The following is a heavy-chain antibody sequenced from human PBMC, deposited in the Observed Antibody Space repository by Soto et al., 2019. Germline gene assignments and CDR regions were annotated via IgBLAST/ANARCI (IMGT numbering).Heavy chain of an antibody. Sequence: QVQLQQWGAGLLKPSETLSLTCAVYGGSFSGYYWSWIRQPPGKGLEWIGEINHSGSTNYNPSLKSPVTISVDTSKNQFSLKLSSVTAADTAVYYCATCGSSGYYGSGSYSWFDPWGQGTLVTVSS. CDR1: GGSFSGYY. V-gene: IGHV4-34*01. CDR3: ATCGSSGYYGSGSYSWFDP. D-gene: IGHD3-10*01. J-gene: IGHJ5*02. CDR2: INHSGST.